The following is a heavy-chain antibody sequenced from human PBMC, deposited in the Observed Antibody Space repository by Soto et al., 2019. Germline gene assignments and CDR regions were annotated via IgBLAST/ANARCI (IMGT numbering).Heavy chain of an antibody. CDR3: ASVYYCNLPYYFYYMYF. CDR2: SSSSSTYI. J-gene: IGHJ6*02. Sequence: PGGSLRLSCAASGFTLSSYSMNWVRQAPGKGLEWVSSSSSSSTYIYYADSVKGRFTISRDNAKNSLYLQMNSLRAEGTAVYFCASVYYCNLPYYFYYMYFWGQGTTVTVSS. CDR1: GFTLSSYS. V-gene: IGHV3-21*01. D-gene: IGHD4-4*01.